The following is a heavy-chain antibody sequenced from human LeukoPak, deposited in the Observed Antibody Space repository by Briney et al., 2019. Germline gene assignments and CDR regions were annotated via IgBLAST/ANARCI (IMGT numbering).Heavy chain of an antibody. V-gene: IGHV3-23*01. CDR3: AKHRMVRGVITDYYFDY. D-gene: IGHD3-10*01. J-gene: IGHJ4*02. CDR1: GFTFSSYA. Sequence: RAGGSLILSCAASGFTFSSYAMSWVRQAPGKGLEWVSTISGSGAGTYYADSVKGRFTISRDNSKNTLSLQMNSLRAEDTAVYYCAKHRMVRGVITDYYFDYWGQGTLVTVSS. CDR2: ISGSGAGT.